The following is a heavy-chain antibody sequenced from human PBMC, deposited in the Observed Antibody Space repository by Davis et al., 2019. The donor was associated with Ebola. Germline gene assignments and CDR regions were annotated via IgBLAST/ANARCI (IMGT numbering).Heavy chain of an antibody. V-gene: IGHV3-74*01. CDR1: GLTFSLYW. J-gene: IGHJ4*02. CDR2: INNDGTST. D-gene: IGHD4-23*01. Sequence: HTGGSLRLSCVGSGLTFSLYWMNWVRQVPGKGLVWVSRINNDGTSTNYTDSVRGRFTISRDNAKNTLYLQMNSLRVEDTAVYFCARGGAVAPDWGQGTLVTVSS. CDR3: ARGGAVAPD.